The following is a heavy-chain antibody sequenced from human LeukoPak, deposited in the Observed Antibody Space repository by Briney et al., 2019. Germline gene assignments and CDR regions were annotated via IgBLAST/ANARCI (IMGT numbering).Heavy chain of an antibody. J-gene: IGHJ4*02. CDR2: MWSDGSRK. Sequence: GTSLRLSCAASGFIFSSYGIHWVRQAPGKGLEWVAVMWSDGSRKYYTDSVKGRFTISRDNSKNTVFLQMNSLRADDTAVYYCARVTGSYTFDYWGQGTLVTVSS. CDR1: GFIFSSYG. V-gene: IGHV3-33*01. D-gene: IGHD1-26*01. CDR3: ARVTGSYTFDY.